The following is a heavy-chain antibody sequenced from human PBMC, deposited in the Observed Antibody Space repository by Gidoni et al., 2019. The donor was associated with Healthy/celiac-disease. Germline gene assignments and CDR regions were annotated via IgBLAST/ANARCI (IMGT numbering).Heavy chain of an antibody. Sequence: QVHLVESGGGVVQPGRSLRLSCAASGFTVSFYGMHWVRQAPGKGLEWVAGISYDGSKKYYADSVKGRFTISRDNSKITLYLQMNSLRAEDTAVYYCARDQGDLPRPFDYWGQGTLVTVSS. CDR2: ISYDGSKK. V-gene: IGHV3-30*19. J-gene: IGHJ4*02. CDR1: GFTVSFYG. CDR3: ARDQGDLPRPFDY. D-gene: IGHD1-26*01.